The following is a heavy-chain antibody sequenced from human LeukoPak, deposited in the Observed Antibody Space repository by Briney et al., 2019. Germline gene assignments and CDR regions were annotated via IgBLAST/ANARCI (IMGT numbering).Heavy chain of an antibody. D-gene: IGHD6-13*01. V-gene: IGHV4-34*01. CDR2: INHSGST. J-gene: IGHJ5*02. Sequence: PSETLSLTCAVYGGSFSGYYWSWIRQPPGKGLEWIGEINHSGSTNYNPSLKSRVTISVDTSKNQFSLKLCSVTAADTAVYYCARGKVRGIAAAGIWFDPWGQGTLVTVSS. CDR1: GGSFSGYY. CDR3: ARGKVRGIAAAGIWFDP.